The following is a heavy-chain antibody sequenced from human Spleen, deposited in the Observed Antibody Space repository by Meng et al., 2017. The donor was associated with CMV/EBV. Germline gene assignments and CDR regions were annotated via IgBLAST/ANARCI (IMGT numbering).Heavy chain of an antibody. Sequence: CTVSGAAIPHGGYYWSWIRQHPERGLEWIGFIYFSGVTYYNPSLKSRITISVDASKRQFFLKLNSVTAADTAVYYCAKTDSREGGFDSWGQGTLVTVS. D-gene: IGHD1-1*01. CDR2: IYFSGVT. J-gene: IGHJ4*02. V-gene: IGHV4-31*03. CDR3: AKTDSREGGFDS. CDR1: GAAIPHGGYY.